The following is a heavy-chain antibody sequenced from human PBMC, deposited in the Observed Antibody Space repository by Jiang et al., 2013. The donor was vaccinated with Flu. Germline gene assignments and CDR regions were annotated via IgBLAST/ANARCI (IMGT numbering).Heavy chain of an antibody. J-gene: IGHJ6*02. CDR3: AGIAVAGTASNSSYYYGMDV. V-gene: IGHV1-69-2*01. D-gene: IGHD6-19*01. CDR1: GYTFTDYY. Sequence: GAEVKKPGATVKISCKVSGYTFTDYYMHWVQQAPGKGLEWMGLVDPEDGETIYAEKFQGRVTITAGTSTDTAYMELSSLRSEDTAVYYCAGIAVAGTASNSSYYYGMDVWGQGTTVTVSS. CDR2: VDPEDGET.